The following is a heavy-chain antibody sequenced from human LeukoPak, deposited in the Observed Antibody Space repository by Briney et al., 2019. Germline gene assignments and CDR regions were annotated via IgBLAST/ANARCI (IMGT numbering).Heavy chain of an antibody. CDR1: GFTFIDYD. Sequence: GGSLRLSCAASGFTFIDYDMHWVRQVIGKGLEWVANIKQDGSEKYYVDSVKGRFTISRDNAKNSLYLQMNTLRAEDTAVYYCASLDYWGQGTLVTVSS. J-gene: IGHJ4*02. CDR2: IKQDGSEK. V-gene: IGHV3-7*02. CDR3: ASLDY.